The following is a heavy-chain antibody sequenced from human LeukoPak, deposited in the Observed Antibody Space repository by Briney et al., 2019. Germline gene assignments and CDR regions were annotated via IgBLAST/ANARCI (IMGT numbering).Heavy chain of an antibody. V-gene: IGHV3-33*06. Sequence: GRSLRLSCAASGFTFSSYSMHWVRQAPGKGLEWVAVIWYDGSNKYYADSVKGRFTISRDNSKNTLYLQMNSLRAEDTAVYYCAKIDMIVVATTPDSYGMDVWGQGTTVTVSS. CDR3: AKIDMIVVATTPDSYGMDV. D-gene: IGHD3-22*01. J-gene: IGHJ6*02. CDR2: IWYDGSNK. CDR1: GFTFSSYS.